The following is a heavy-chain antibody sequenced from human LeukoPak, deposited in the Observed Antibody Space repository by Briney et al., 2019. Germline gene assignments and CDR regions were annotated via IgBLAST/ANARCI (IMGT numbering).Heavy chain of an antibody. CDR3: ARERCSSTNCYAGGDY. J-gene: IGHJ4*02. D-gene: IGHD2-2*01. CDR1: GFTFSSYA. Sequence: GRSLRLSCAASGFTFSSYAMHWVRQAPGKGLEWVAVISYDGSNKYYADSVKGRFTISRDNSKNTLYLQMNSLRAEDTAVYYCARERCSSTNCYAGGDYWGQGTLVTVSS. V-gene: IGHV3-30-3*01. CDR2: ISYDGSNK.